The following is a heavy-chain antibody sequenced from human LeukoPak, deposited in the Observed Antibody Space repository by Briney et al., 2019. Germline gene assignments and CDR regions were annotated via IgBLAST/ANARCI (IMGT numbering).Heavy chain of an antibody. V-gene: IGHV3-48*04. CDR1: GFTFSSYG. CDR3: ARVGGSYIVGPFDY. Sequence: GGSLRLSCAASGFTFSSYGMHWVRQAPGKGLEWVSYISSSGSTIYYADSVKGRFTISRDNAKNSLYLQMNSLRAEDTAVYYCARVGGSYIVGPFDYWGQGTLVTVSS. J-gene: IGHJ4*02. D-gene: IGHD1-26*01. CDR2: ISSSGSTI.